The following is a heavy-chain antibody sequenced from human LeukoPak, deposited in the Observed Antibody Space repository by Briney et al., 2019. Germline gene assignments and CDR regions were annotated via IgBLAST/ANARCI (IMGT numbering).Heavy chain of an antibody. V-gene: IGHV3-48*01. CDR2: ISSSSSTI. J-gene: IGHJ4*02. CDR1: GFTFSSYS. D-gene: IGHD2-8*01. Sequence: PGGSLRLPCAASGFTFSSYSMNWVRQAPGKGLEWVSYISSSSSTIYYADSVKGRFTISRDNAKNSLYLQMNSLRAEDTAVYYCARDRGWVYFDYWGQGTLVTVSS. CDR3: ARDRGWVYFDY.